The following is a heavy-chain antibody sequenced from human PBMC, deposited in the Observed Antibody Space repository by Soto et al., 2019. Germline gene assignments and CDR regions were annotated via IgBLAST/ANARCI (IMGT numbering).Heavy chain of an antibody. V-gene: IGHV1-69*13. CDR1: GGTFSSYA. J-gene: IGHJ4*02. CDR2: IIPIFGTA. D-gene: IGHD5-12*01. Sequence: GASVKVSCKASGGTFSSYAISWVRQAPGQGLEWMGGIIPIFGTANYAQKFQGRVTITADESTSTAYMELRSLRSDDTAVYYCARAPRDGYNYVLPWGQGTLVTVSS. CDR3: ARAPRDGYNYVLP.